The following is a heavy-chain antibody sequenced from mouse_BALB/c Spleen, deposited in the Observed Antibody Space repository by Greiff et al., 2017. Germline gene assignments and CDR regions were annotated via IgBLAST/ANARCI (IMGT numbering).Heavy chain of an antibody. CDR1: GFTFSSFG. CDR3: ARDYGNYPYAMDY. Sequence: EVMLVESGGGLVQPGGSRKLSCAASGFTFSSFGMHWVRQAPEKGLEWVAYISSGSSTIYYADTVKGRFTISRDNPKNTLFLQMTSLRSEDTAMYYCARDYGNYPYAMDYWGQGTSVTVSS. CDR2: ISSGSSTI. D-gene: IGHD2-1*01. V-gene: IGHV5-17*02. J-gene: IGHJ4*01.